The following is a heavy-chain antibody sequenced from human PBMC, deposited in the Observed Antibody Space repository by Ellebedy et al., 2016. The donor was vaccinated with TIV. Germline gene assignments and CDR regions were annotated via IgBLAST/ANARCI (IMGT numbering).Heavy chain of an antibody. D-gene: IGHD2-8*02. CDR3: AREGTSDNGGVNDMGLDY. V-gene: IGHV3-21*01. CDR1: GFTFSGYN. CDR2: INSDSIYI. Sequence: PGGSLRLSCAASGFTFSGYNMNWVRQAPGKGLEWVSSINSDSIYIYYAGSVRGRFTVSRDNAENSLYLQMNSLRAEDTAVCFCAREGTSDNGGVNDMGLDYWGQGTLVTVSS. J-gene: IGHJ4*02.